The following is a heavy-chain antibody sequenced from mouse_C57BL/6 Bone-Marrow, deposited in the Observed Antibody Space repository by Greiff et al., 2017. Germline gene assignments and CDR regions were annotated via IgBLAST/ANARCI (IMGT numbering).Heavy chain of an antibody. D-gene: IGHD1-1*01. J-gene: IGHJ3*01. CDR1: SYTFTSYW. Sequence: QVQLQQPGAELVKPGASVKLSCKASSYTFTSYWMHWVKQRPGRGLEWIGRIDPNSGGTNDNEKFKSKATLTVDKPSSTAYMQLSSLTSEDSAGYYCASSYYYGSSPAWCAYWGQGTLVTVSA. CDR3: ASSYYYGSSPAWCAY. V-gene: IGHV1-72*01. CDR2: IDPNSGGT.